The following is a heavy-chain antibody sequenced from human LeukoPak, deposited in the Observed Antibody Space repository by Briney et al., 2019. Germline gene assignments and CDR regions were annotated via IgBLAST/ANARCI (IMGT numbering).Heavy chain of an antibody. Sequence: GGSLRLSCAASGFTFSNYGMHWVRQAPGKGLEWVAVIWYDGSNEYYADSVKRRFTISRDNSKNTLYLQMNSLRAEDTAVYYCARGYGGNSGCFDYWGQGTLVTVSS. J-gene: IGHJ4*02. CDR2: IWYDGSNE. CDR3: ARGYGGNSGCFDY. CDR1: GFTFSNYG. V-gene: IGHV3-33*08. D-gene: IGHD4-23*01.